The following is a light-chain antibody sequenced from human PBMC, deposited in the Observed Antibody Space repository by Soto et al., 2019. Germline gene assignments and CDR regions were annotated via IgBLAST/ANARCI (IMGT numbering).Light chain of an antibody. Sequence: QSALTQPPSASGSPGRSVTISCTGTSSDVGGYDYVSWFQQHPGKAPKLIIYEVTKRPSGVPDRFSASKSGNTASLTVSGLQAEDEADYYCAAWDDSLNGYVFGTGTKLTVL. CDR3: AAWDDSLNGYV. CDR1: SSDVGGYDY. V-gene: IGLV2-8*01. CDR2: EVT. J-gene: IGLJ1*01.